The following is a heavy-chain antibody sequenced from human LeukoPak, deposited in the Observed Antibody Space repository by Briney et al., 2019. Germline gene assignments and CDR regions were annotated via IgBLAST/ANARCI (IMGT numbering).Heavy chain of an antibody. Sequence: GGSLRLSCAVSGITLSNYAMTWVRQAPGKGLEWVSTISGSGGSAYYADSVKGRFTISRDNSKNTLFLQMNSLRAEDTALYYCAKLSGKTVAGTNYYFDYWGQGTLVTVSS. CDR2: ISGSGGSA. J-gene: IGHJ4*02. V-gene: IGHV3-23*01. CDR1: GITLSNYA. CDR3: AKLSGKTVAGTNYYFDY. D-gene: IGHD6-19*01.